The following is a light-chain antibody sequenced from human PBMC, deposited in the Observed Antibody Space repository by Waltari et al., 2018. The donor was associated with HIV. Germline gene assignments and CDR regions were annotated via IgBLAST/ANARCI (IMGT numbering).Light chain of an antibody. Sequence: QSFLTHPPSASGTPGRGVVISCSGYTPNVGSNPVNWYRRVPGTAPKLLMFSNKRRPSGVSDRLSGSKSGTSASLAIKGLQTEDEADYYCAARDDSLNAWVFGGGTKLTVL. V-gene: IGLV1-44*01. CDR2: SNK. CDR1: TPNVGSNP. CDR3: AARDDSLNAWV. J-gene: IGLJ3*02.